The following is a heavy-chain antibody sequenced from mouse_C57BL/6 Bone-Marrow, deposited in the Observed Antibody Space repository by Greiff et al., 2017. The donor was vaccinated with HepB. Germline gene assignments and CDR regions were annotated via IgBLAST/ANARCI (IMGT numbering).Heavy chain of an antibody. Sequence: EVHLVESGGDLVKPGGSLKLSCAASGFTFSSYGMSWVRQTPDKRLEWVATLSSGGSYTYYPDSVKGRFTISRDNAKNTLYLQMSSLKSEDTAMYYCARHGLRRPYAMDYWGQGTSVTVSS. CDR2: LSSGGSYT. CDR1: GFTFSSYG. V-gene: IGHV5-6*01. D-gene: IGHD2-4*01. CDR3: ARHGLRRPYAMDY. J-gene: IGHJ4*01.